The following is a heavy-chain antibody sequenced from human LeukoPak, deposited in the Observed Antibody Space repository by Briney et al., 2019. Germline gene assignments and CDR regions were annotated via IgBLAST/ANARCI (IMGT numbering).Heavy chain of an antibody. D-gene: IGHD3-22*01. CDR3: ARDRGSSGYHFDY. CDR2: ISTTNSSTI. J-gene: IGHJ4*02. CDR1: GFTFSDYS. Sequence: PGGSLRLSCAASGFTFSDYSMNWVRQAPGKGLEWVSYISTTNSSTIYYADSVEGRFTISRGNAENSLYLQMNSLRAEDTAVYYCARDRGSSGYHFDYWGQGTLVTVSS. V-gene: IGHV3-48*01.